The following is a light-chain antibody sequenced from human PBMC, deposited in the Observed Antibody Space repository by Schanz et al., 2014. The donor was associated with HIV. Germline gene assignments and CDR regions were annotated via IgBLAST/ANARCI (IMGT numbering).Light chain of an antibody. CDR2: GAS. CDR3: QHFGSSPQT. J-gene: IGKJ2*01. CDR1: QSLSSNI. V-gene: IGKV3-20*01. Sequence: EIVLTQSPGTLSLSPGERATLSCWASQSLSSNILAWYQHKPGQAPRLLIYGASSRATGIPDRFSGSGSGTDFTLTISRLEPEDFAVYYCQHFGSSPQTFGQGTKLEIK.